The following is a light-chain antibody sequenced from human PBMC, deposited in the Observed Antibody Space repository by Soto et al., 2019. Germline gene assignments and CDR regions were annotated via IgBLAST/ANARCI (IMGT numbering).Light chain of an antibody. Sequence: QAVLTQPASVSGCPGQSITISCTGTSSDVGLYDYVSWYQQHPGKAPQLMIYAVSNRPSGVSNRFSASKSGNTASLTVSGLQAEDEADYYCSSYAGSNNFVFGTGTKVTVL. CDR1: SSDVGLYDY. CDR2: AVS. CDR3: SSYAGSNNFV. V-gene: IGLV2-14*01. J-gene: IGLJ1*01.